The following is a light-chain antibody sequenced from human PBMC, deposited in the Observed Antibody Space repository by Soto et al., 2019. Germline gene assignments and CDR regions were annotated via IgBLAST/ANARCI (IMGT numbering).Light chain of an antibody. CDR2: GVS. Sequence: EIVLTQSPGTLSLSPGDRATLSCRASQSLRSNYLAWYQQKHGQAPRLLIYGVSSRATGIPDRFSGSGSGTDFTLTISRMEPEDFAVYYCQQYDNSFTFGPGTKVDIK. J-gene: IGKJ3*01. V-gene: IGKV3-20*01. CDR3: QQYDNSFT. CDR1: QSLRSNY.